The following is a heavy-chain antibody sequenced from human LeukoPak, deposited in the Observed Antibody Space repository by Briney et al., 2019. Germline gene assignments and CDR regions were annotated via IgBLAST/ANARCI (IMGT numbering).Heavy chain of an antibody. CDR2: ISYDGSNK. D-gene: IGHD3-3*01. V-gene: IGHV3-30*04. Sequence: PGRSLRLSCAASGFTFSSYAMHWVRQAPGKGLEWVAVISYDGSNKYYADSVKGRFTISRDNSKNTLYLQMNSLRAEDTAVYYCARTAYDFWSGYYYYYYYYMDVWGKGTTVTISS. J-gene: IGHJ6*03. CDR3: ARTAYDFWSGYYYYYYYYMDV. CDR1: GFTFSSYA.